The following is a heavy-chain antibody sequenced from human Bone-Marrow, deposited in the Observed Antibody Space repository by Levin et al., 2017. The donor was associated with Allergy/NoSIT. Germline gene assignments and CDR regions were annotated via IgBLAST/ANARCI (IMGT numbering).Heavy chain of an antibody. CDR2: IIPIFGTA. J-gene: IGHJ3*02. CDR3: ARDLRGYCSGGSCYSEAFDI. Sequence: ASVKVSCKASGGTFSSYAISWVRQAPGQGLEWMGGIIPIFGTANYAQKFQGRVTITADESTSTAYMELSSLRSEDTAVYYCARDLRGYCSGGSCYSEAFDIWGQGTMVTVSS. D-gene: IGHD2-15*01. V-gene: IGHV1-69*13. CDR1: GGTFSSYA.